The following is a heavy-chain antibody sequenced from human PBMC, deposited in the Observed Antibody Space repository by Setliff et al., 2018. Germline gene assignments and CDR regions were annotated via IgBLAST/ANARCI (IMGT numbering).Heavy chain of an antibody. Sequence: GGSLRLSCAASGFTFSSYWMSWVRQAPGKGLEWVSYISSTSSTIYYADSVKGRLTISRDSAKNSLYLHMNSLRAEDTAVYYCARVGIFGGGYFDFWGQGTLVTVSS. CDR3: ARVGIFGGGYFDF. D-gene: IGHD3-3*01. J-gene: IGHJ4*02. V-gene: IGHV3-48*01. CDR1: GFTFSSYW. CDR2: ISSTSSTI.